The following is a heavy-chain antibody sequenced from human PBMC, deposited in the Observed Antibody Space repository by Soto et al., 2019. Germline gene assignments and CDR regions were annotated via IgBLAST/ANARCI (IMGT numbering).Heavy chain of an antibody. D-gene: IGHD6-13*01. CDR3: ARGYLSEAAAGHNWFDP. CDR1: GGSISSGGYY. V-gene: IGHV4-31*03. J-gene: IGHJ5*02. Sequence: PSETLSLTCTVSGGSISSGGYYWSWIRQHPGEGLEWIGYIYYSGSTYYNPSLKSRVTISVDTSKNQFSLKLSSVTAADTAVYYCARGYLSEAAAGHNWFDPWGQGTLVTVSS. CDR2: IYYSGST.